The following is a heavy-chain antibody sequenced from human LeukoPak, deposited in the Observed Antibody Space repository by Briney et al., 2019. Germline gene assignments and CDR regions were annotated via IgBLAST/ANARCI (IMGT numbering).Heavy chain of an antibody. J-gene: IGHJ1*01. CDR3: ARRGASSEYFHD. V-gene: IGHV5-51*01. Sequence: GESLKISCKDSGNSFTTYWISWVRQMPGKGLEWMGTIYPGDSDTRYSPSFQGQVTISVDKSINTAYLHWSSLKASDTAMYYCARRGASSEYFHDWGQGTLVTVSS. CDR2: IYPGDSDT. CDR1: GNSFTTYW.